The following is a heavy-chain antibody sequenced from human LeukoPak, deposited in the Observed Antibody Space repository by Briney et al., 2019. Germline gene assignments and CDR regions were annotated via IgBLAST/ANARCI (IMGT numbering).Heavy chain of an antibody. Sequence: GASVKVSCKASGGTFSSYAISWVRQAPGQGLEWMGGIIPIFGTANYAQKLQGRVTMTTDASTSTAYMELRSLRSDDTAVYYCARGGPDYGDYVQTVGALGPYGMDVWGQGTTVTVSS. D-gene: IGHD4-17*01. CDR1: GGTFSSYA. V-gene: IGHV1-69*05. J-gene: IGHJ6*02. CDR2: IIPIFGTA. CDR3: ARGGPDYGDYVQTVGALGPYGMDV.